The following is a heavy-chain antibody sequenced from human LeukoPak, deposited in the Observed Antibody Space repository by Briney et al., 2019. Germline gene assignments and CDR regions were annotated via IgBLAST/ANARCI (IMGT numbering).Heavy chain of an antibody. CDR2: IIPIFGTA. CDR1: GGTFSSYA. D-gene: IGHD5-24*01. J-gene: IGHJ2*01. CDR3: ARGPRVETATIPYWYFDL. Sequence: ASVKVSCKASGGTFSSYAISWVRQAPGQGLEWVGGIIPIFGTANYAQKFQGRVTITTDESTSTAYMELSSLRSEDTAVYYCARGPRVETATIPYWYFDLWGRGTLVTVSS. V-gene: IGHV1-69*05.